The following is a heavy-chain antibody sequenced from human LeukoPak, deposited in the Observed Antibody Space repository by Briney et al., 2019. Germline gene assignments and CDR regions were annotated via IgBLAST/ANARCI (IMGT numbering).Heavy chain of an antibody. D-gene: IGHD2-2*02. CDR1: GGTFSSYA. V-gene: IGHV1-69*04. CDR3: ASPLCSTSTCYNGYYYYDMDV. CDR2: IIPILGIA. Sequence: ASVKVSCKASGGTFSSYAISWVRQAPGQGLEWMGRIIPILGIANYAQKFQGRVTITADKSTSTAYMELSSLRSEDTAVYYCASPLCSTSTCYNGYYYYDMDVWGQGTTVTVSS. J-gene: IGHJ6*02.